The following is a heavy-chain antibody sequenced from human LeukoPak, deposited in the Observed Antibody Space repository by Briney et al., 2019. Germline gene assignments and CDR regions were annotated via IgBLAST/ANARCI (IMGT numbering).Heavy chain of an antibody. CDR3: ARDHGSGSYYARWYFDY. J-gene: IGHJ4*02. CDR1: GGTFSSYA. Sequence: GASVTVSCKASGGTFSSYAISWVRQAPGQGLEWMGGIIPIFGTANYAQKFQGRVTITADESTSTAYMELSSLRSEDTAVYYCARDHGSGSYYARWYFDYWGQGTLVTVSS. CDR2: IIPIFGTA. V-gene: IGHV1-69*13. D-gene: IGHD3-10*01.